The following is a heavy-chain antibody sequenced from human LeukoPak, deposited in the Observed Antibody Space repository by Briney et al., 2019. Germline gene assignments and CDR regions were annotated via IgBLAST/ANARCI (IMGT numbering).Heavy chain of an antibody. V-gene: IGHV3-53*01. D-gene: IGHD4-17*01. CDR1: GFTVSSNY. CDR2: IYSGGTT. CDR3: ARGPVTKFEI. J-gene: IGHJ3*02. Sequence: GGSLRLSCAASGFTVSSNYMSWVRQAPGKGLEWVSVIYSGGTTYYADSVKGRFTISRDNSNNTLYLQMHSLRAKDTAVYYCARGPVTKFEIWGQGTILTVSS.